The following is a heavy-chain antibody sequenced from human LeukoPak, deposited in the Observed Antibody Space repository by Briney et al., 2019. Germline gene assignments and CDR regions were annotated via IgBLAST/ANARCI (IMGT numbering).Heavy chain of an antibody. CDR1: GFTFSSYW. J-gene: IGHJ3*01. CDR3: ARPFEGGAFDV. Sequence: GGSLRLSCAASGFTFSSYWMHWVRQVPGKGLVWVSRISTDGSTTTYADSVKGRFTISRDNAKNTLYLQVNSLRAEDTAVYYCARPFEGGAFDVWGQGTMVTVSS. D-gene: IGHD3-16*01. CDR2: ISTDGSTT. V-gene: IGHV3-74*01.